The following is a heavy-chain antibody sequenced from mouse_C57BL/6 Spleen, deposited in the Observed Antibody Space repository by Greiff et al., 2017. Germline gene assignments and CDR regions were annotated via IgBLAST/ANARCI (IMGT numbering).Heavy chain of an antibody. J-gene: IGHJ4*01. CDR1: GYSFTGYY. D-gene: IGHD1-1*01. CDR2: INPSTGGT. CDR3: ARFITTVVDY. V-gene: IGHV1-42*01. Sequence: EVQLQESGPELVKPGASVKISCKASGYSFTGYYMNWVKQSPEKSLEWIGEINPSTGGTTYNQKFKAKATLTVDKSSSTAYMQLKSLTSEDSAVYYCARFITTVVDYWGQGTSVTVSS.